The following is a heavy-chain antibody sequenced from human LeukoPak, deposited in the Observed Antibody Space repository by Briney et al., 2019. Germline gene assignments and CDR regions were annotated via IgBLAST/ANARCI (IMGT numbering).Heavy chain of an antibody. J-gene: IGHJ4*02. Sequence: GGSLRLSCAASGFSFSSHSMNWVRQAPGKGLEWVSYISSSSSTIYYADSVKGRFTISRDNAKNSLYLQMNSLRAEDTAVYYCARDIYYDSSGYYGSVYWGQGTQVTVSS. D-gene: IGHD3-22*01. CDR1: GFSFSSHS. V-gene: IGHV3-48*04. CDR3: ARDIYYDSSGYYGSVY. CDR2: ISSSSSTI.